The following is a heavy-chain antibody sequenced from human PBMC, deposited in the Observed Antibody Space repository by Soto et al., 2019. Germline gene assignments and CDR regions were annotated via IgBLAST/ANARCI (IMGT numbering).Heavy chain of an antibody. CDR1: GYTLTELS. CDR3: ATDWHYDSSGYDGGGFDY. Sequence: ASVKVSCKVSGYTLTELSMHWVRQAPGKGLEWMGGFDPEDGETIYAQKFQGRVTMTEDTSTDTAYMELSSLRSEDTAVYYCATDWHYDSSGYDGGGFDYWGQGTLVTVSS. V-gene: IGHV1-24*01. CDR2: FDPEDGET. J-gene: IGHJ4*02. D-gene: IGHD3-22*01.